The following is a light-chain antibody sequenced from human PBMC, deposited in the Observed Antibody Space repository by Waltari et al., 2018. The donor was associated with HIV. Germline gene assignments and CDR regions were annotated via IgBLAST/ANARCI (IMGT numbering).Light chain of an antibody. V-gene: IGLV1-40*01. CDR1: SSNIGAGSD. CDR3: QSYDSSLSGWV. CDR2: GNN. J-gene: IGLJ3*02. Sequence: QSVLTQPPSVSGAPGQRVTISCPGSSSNIGAGSDAHWYQQLPGTAPKLLIYGNNNRPSGVPDRFSGSKSGTSASLAITGLQAEDEADYYYQSYDSSLSGWVFGGGTKLTVL.